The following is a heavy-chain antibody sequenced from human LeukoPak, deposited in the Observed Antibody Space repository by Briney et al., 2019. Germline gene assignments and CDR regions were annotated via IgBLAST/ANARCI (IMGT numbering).Heavy chain of an antibody. CDR3: ARCVSDYGDYVRWFDP. J-gene: IGHJ5*02. D-gene: IGHD4-17*01. V-gene: IGHV4-59*12. CDR1: GGSISSYY. Sequence: SETLSLTCTVSGGSISSYYWSWIRQPPGKGLEWIGYMYYSGSTNYNPSLKSRVTISVDMSKNQFSLKLSSVTAADTAVYYCARCVSDYGDYVRWFDPWGQGTLVTVSS. CDR2: MYYSGST.